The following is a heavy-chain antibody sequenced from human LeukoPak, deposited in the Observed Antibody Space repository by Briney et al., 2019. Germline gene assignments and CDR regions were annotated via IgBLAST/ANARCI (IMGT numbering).Heavy chain of an antibody. Sequence: GGSLRLSCAASGFTFSSYAMHWVRQAPGKGLEWVAVISYDGSNKYYADSVKGRFTISRDNSKNTLYLQMNSLRAEDTAVYYCARDRMVGYSSSSVDYWGQGTLVTVSS. CDR1: GFTFSSYA. CDR2: ISYDGSNK. D-gene: IGHD6-6*01. J-gene: IGHJ4*02. CDR3: ARDRMVGYSSSSVDY. V-gene: IGHV3-30-3*01.